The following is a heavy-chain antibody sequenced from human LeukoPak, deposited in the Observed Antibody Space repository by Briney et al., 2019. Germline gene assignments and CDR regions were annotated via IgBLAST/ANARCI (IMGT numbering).Heavy chain of an antibody. D-gene: IGHD3-10*01. CDR1: GFTFSSYW. CDR3: ARVLGELNYYYYGMDV. V-gene: IGHV3-7*01. Sequence: PGGSLRLSCAASGFTFSSYWMSWVRQAPGKGLEWVANIKQDGSEKYYVDSVKGRFTISRDNAENSLYLQMNSLRAEDTAVYYCARVLGELNYYYYGMDVWGQGTTVTVSS. CDR2: IKQDGSEK. J-gene: IGHJ6*02.